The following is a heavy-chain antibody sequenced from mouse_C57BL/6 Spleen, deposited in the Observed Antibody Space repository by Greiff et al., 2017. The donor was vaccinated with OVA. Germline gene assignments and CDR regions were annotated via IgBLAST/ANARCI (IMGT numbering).Heavy chain of an antibody. J-gene: IGHJ2*01. D-gene: IGHD1-1*01. CDR2: ISYDGSN. Sequence: EVQRVESGPGLVKPSQSLSLTCSVTGYSITSGYYWNWIRQFPGNKLEWMGYISYDGSNNYNPSLKNRISITRDTSKNQFFLKLNSVTTEDTATYYCAREPDYYGSSYVGFDYWGQGTTLTVSS. CDR3: AREPDYYGSSYVGFDY. V-gene: IGHV3-6*01. CDR1: GYSITSGYY.